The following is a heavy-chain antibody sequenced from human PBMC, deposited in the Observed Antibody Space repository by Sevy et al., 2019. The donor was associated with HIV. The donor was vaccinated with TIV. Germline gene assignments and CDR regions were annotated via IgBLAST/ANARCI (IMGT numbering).Heavy chain of an antibody. CDR2: VSHSGNT. CDR3: ARLRWDLVVVPGATPGCYFDS. Sequence: SETLSLTCTVSGDSINTYYWSWIRQPPGKGLEWIGYVSHSGNTNYNPSLKSRVSMSVDRSTNQFSQKVKSVTAADTAVYYCARLRWDLVVVPGATPGCYFDSWGQGTLVTVSS. J-gene: IGHJ4*02. D-gene: IGHD2-2*02. V-gene: IGHV4-59*08. CDR1: GDSINTYY.